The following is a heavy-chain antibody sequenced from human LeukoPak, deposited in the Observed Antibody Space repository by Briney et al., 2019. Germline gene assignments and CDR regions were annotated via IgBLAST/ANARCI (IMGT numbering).Heavy chain of an antibody. CDR3: ARDSSGYDFRSGYFDY. D-gene: IGHD5-12*01. CDR2: ISYDGSNK. CDR1: GFTFSSYA. Sequence: GGSLRLSCAASGFTFSSYAMHWVRQAPGKGLEWVAVISYDGSNKYYADSVRGRFTISRDNSKNTLYLQMNSLRAEDTAVYYCARDSSGYDFRSGYFDYWGQGTLVTVSS. V-gene: IGHV3-30-3*01. J-gene: IGHJ4*02.